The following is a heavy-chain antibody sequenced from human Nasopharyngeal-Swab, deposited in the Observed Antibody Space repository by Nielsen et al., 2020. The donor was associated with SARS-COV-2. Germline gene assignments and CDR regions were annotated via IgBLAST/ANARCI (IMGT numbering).Heavy chain of an antibody. CDR2: TYFRSKGLN. Sequence: SQTLSLTCAISGDSVSSNSAAWTWIRQSPSRGLEWLGRTYFRSKGLNDYAVSVKSRITINQDTSRYQFSLQLNSVTPEDTAIYYCARGSGTYSDYFDYWGQGTLVSVSS. CDR1: GDSVSSNSAA. V-gene: IGHV6-1*01. CDR3: ARGSGTYSDYFDY. D-gene: IGHD1-26*01. J-gene: IGHJ4*02.